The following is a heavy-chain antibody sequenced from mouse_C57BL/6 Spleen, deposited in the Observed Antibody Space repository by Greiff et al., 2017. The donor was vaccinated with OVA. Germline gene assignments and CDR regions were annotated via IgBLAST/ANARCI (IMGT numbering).Heavy chain of an antibody. Sequence: EVMLVESGGGLVKPGGSLKLSCAASGFTFSSYAMSWVRQTPEKRLEWVATISDGGSYTYYPDNVKGRFTISRDNAKNNLYLQMSHLKSEDTAMYYCGRGGGLRLRFAYWGQGTLVTVSA. CDR3: GRGGGLRLRFAY. CDR2: ISDGGSYT. CDR1: GFTFSSYA. J-gene: IGHJ3*01. V-gene: IGHV5-4*03. D-gene: IGHD2-4*01.